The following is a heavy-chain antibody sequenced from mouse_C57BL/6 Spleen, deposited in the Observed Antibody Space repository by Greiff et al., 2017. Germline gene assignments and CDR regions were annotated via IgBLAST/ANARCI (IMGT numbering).Heavy chain of an antibody. D-gene: IGHD1-1*01. CDR2: IDPSDSYT. CDR3: SRWNYYGSISHWYFEG. CDR1: GYTFTSSW. J-gene: IGHJ1*03. Sequence: QVQLQQPGAELVMPGASVKLSCKASGYTFTSSWMHWVKQRPGQGLEWIGEIDPSDSYTNYNQKFKGKSTLTVDKSSSTAYMQLSSLTSEDSAVYYCSRWNYYGSISHWYFEGWGTGTTVTVAS. V-gene: IGHV1-69*01.